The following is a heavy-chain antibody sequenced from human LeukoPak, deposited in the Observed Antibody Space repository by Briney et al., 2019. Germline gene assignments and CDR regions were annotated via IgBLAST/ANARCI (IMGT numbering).Heavy chain of an antibody. Sequence: GGSLRLSCAASGFPFSGSWMDWVRQAPGKRMEWVANIKQDGSEKHYADSVKGRFTISRDNAKNSLFLQMSGLRAGDTAVYYCSRSLDYWDQGALVTVSS. CDR3: SRSLDY. CDR1: GFPFSGSW. CDR2: IKQDGSEK. J-gene: IGHJ4*02. V-gene: IGHV3-7*01.